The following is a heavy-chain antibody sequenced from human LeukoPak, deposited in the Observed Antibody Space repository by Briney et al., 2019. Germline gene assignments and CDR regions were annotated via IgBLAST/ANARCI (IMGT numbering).Heavy chain of an antibody. D-gene: IGHD6-19*01. CDR1: GYTFTDNY. V-gene: IGHV1-2*02. CDR3: ARDRPGYSSWFDP. J-gene: IGHJ5*02. Sequence: ASVKVSCKTSGYTFTDNYIHWVRQAPGEGLEWMGWTDPKSGATNYAQKFQGRVTLTSDTSITTAYMELSSLRSDDTAVYYCARDRPGYSSWFDPWGQGTLVTVSS. CDR2: TDPKSGAT.